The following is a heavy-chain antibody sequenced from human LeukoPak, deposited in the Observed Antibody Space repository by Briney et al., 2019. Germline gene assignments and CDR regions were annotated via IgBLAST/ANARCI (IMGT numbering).Heavy chain of an antibody. CDR1: GFTFSDYY. V-gene: IGHV3-11*04. CDR2: ISSSGSTI. CDR3: ARDSGIYCSSTSCYLL. D-gene: IGHD2-2*01. J-gene: IGHJ4*02. Sequence: GGSLRLSCAASGFTFSDYYMSWIRQAPGKGLVWVSYISSSGSTIYYADSVKGRFTISRDNAKNSLYLQMNSLRAEDTAVYYCARDSGIYCSSTSCYLLWGQGTLVTVSS.